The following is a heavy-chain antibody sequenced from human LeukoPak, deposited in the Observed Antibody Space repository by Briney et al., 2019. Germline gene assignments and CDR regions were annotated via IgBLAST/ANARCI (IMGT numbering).Heavy chain of an antibody. V-gene: IGHV4-39*07. CDR1: GGSISSSTYY. CDR2: INHSGST. J-gene: IGHJ4*02. CDR3: ATRDY. Sequence: PSETLSLTCTVSGGSISSSTYYWGWIRQPPGKGLEWIGEINHSGSTNYNPSLKSRVTISVDTSKKQFSLKLNSVTAADTAVYYCATRDYWGQGALVTVSS.